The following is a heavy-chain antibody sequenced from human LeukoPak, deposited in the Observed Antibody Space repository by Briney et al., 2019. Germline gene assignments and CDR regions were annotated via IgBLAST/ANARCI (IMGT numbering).Heavy chain of an antibody. Sequence: VQPGGSLRLSCAASGFTFSSYSMSWVRQAPGKGLEWVSYISSSSSAMYYADSMKGRFTISRDNAKNSLYLQMNNLRDEDTAVYYCARGSGNSFDYWGQGALVTVSS. CDR1: GFTFSSYS. CDR2: ISSSSSAM. CDR3: ARGSGNSFDY. J-gene: IGHJ4*02. D-gene: IGHD3-10*01. V-gene: IGHV3-48*02.